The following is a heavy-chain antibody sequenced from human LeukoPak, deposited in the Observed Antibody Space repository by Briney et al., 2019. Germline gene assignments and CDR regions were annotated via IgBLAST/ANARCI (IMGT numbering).Heavy chain of an antibody. V-gene: IGHV1-69*05. J-gene: IGHJ4*02. CDR3: ARGRRSFRLVYLFDY. D-gene: IGHD2/OR15-2a*01. CDR1: GGTFSSYA. Sequence: AASVKVSCKASGGTFSSYAISWVRQAPGQGLEWMGGIIPIFGTANYAQKFQGRVTITTDESTSTAYMELSSLRSEDTAVYYCARGRRSFRLVYLFDYWGQGTLVTVSS. CDR2: IIPIFGTA.